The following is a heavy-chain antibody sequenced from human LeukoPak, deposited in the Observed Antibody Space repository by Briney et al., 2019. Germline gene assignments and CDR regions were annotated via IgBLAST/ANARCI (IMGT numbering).Heavy chain of an antibody. CDR2: IKQDGSEK. V-gene: IGHV3-7*01. CDR1: GFTFSSYW. J-gene: IGHJ4*02. CDR3: ASSGWSGWYVGH. D-gene: IGHD6-19*01. Sequence: PGGSLRLSCAASGFTFSSYWMSWVRQAPGKGQEWVANIKQDGSEKYYVDSVKGRFTISRDNAKNSLYLQMNSLRAEDTAVYYCASSGWSGWYVGHWGQGTLVPVSS.